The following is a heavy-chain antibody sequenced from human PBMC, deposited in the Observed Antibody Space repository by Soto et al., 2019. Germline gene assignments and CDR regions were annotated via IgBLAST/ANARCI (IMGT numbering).Heavy chain of an antibody. CDR2: INYSGHM. V-gene: IGHV4-39*01. CDR3: ARQRAWYGEWAFDI. D-gene: IGHD3-10*01. J-gene: IGHJ3*02. CDR1: GDSSSGGIFY. Sequence: QLQESGPGLVKPSETMSLTCTVSGDSSSGGIFYWGWMRQLTGKGLEWIGSINYSGHMYHNPSLKSRVTISVDPSRNQFSLDLSSVTAADTAVYYCARQRAWYGEWAFDIWGQGTMVTVSS.